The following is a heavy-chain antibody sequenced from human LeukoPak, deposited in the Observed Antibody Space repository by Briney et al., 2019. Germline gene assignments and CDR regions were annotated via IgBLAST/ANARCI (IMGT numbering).Heavy chain of an antibody. CDR2: IEGDGSST. D-gene: IGHD3-10*01. CDR1: GFAFSRYW. Sequence: GGSLRLSCAASGFAFSRYWMHWVRQAPGKGLVWVSRIEGDGSSTTYAGYVKGRFIISRDNAKNTLYLQMNSLRAEDTAVYFCARDPSAFAGYFDFWGQGTLVTASS. CDR3: ARDPSAFAGYFDF. V-gene: IGHV3-74*01. J-gene: IGHJ4*02.